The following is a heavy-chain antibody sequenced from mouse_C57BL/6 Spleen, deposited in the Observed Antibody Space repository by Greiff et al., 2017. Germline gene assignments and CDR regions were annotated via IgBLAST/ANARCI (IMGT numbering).Heavy chain of an antibody. CDR3: ARVPYYGRGDYFDY. J-gene: IGHJ2*01. CDR2: ISDGGSYT. CDR1: GFTFSSYA. D-gene: IGHD1-1*01. V-gene: IGHV5-4*03. Sequence: EVMLVESGGGLVKPGGSLKLSCAASGFTFSSYAMSWVRQTPEKRLEWVATISDGGSYTYYPDNVKGRFTISRDNAKNNLYLQMSHLKSEDTAMYYCARVPYYGRGDYFDYWGQGTTLTVSS.